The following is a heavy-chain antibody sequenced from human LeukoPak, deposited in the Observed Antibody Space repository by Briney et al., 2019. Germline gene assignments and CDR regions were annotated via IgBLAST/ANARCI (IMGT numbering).Heavy chain of an antibody. CDR2: IYYSGST. V-gene: IGHV4-39*01. CDR3: ARRIAAAGHTNWFDP. J-gene: IGHJ5*02. CDR1: GGSISSSSYY. D-gene: IGHD6-13*01. Sequence: PSETLSLTCTVSGGSISSSSYYWGWIRQPPGKGLEWIGSIYYSGSTYYNPSLKGRVTISVDTSKNQFSLKLSSVTAADTAVYYCARRIAAAGHTNWFDPWGQGTLVTVSS.